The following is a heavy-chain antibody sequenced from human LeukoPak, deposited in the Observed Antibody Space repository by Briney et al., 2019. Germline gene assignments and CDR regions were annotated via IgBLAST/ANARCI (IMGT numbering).Heavy chain of an antibody. CDR3: AKRTHFVSQNYYID. J-gene: IGHJ4*02. Sequence: GGSLRLSCATSGFTFSTYAMSWVRQAPGKGLEWVSGIIDSGGSTFYADSVKGRFTIFRDNSKSTLYLHMNSLRPDDTDVYCCAKRTHFVSQNYYIDWGQGTLVTVSS. V-gene: IGHV3-23*01. CDR1: GFTFSTYA. D-gene: IGHD3-10*01. CDR2: IIDSGGST.